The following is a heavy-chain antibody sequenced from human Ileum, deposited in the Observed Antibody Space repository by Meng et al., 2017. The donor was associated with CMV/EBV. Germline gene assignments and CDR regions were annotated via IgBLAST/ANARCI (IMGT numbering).Heavy chain of an antibody. CDR2: ISYDGGNK. D-gene: IGHD5-24*01. J-gene: IGHJ4*02. V-gene: IGHV3-30-3*01. Sequence: GGSLRLSCVGSGFTFNTYNMHWVRQAPGKGLEWVAVISYDGGNKFYADSVKGRFTISRDDSENTVFLQMNSLRAEDTAVYYCSREDGNVVFDFWGQGTLVTVSS. CDR3: SREDGNVVFDF. CDR1: GFTFNTYN.